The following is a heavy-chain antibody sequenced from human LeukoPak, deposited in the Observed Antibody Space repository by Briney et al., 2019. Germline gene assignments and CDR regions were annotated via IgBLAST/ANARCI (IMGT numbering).Heavy chain of an antibody. CDR1: GGTFSSYA. J-gene: IGHJ6*02. D-gene: IGHD2-2*01. V-gene: IGHV1-69*04. CDR3: AVPYCSSTSCYLYYGMDV. Sequence: SVKASCKASGGTFSSYAISWVRQAPGQGLEWMGRIIPILGIANYAQKFQGRVTITADKSTSTAYMELSSLRSEDTAVYYCAVPYCSSTSCYLYYGMDVWGQGTTVTVSS. CDR2: IIPILGIA.